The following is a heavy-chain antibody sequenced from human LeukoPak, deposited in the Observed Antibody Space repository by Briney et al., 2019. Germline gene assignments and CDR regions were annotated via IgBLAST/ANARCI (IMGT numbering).Heavy chain of an antibody. CDR3: AKDIGGVAGSHYLDY. D-gene: IGHD3-3*01. CDR1: PFTFRNYK. CDR2: IKSDGSSK. J-gene: IGHJ4*02. V-gene: IGHV3-74*01. Sequence: PGWALPLSCLACPFTFRNYKMNWLRPPPAKELVGVSRIKSDGSSKPYPDSLQGRFTISRDNAKNSLYLQMESLRAEDTAFYYCAKDIGGVAGSHYLDYWGQGTLVTVSS.